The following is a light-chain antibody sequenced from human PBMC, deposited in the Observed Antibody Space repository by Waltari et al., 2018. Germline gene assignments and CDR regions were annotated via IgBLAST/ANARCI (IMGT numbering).Light chain of an antibody. CDR3: AAWDDTLSAVL. J-gene: IGLJ3*02. Sequence: QSVLTQPPSASGTPGQRVTISCSGSRSNIGINYVYWYQHLPGTTPKLLIYRNTPRPPGVPDRFSGSKSGTSASLAISGLRSEDEADYYCAAWDDTLSAVLFGGGTNLTVL. V-gene: IGLV1-47*01. CDR1: RSNIGINY. CDR2: RNT.